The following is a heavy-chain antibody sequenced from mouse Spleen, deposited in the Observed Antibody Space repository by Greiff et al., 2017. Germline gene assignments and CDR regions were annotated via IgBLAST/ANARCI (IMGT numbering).Heavy chain of an antibody. D-gene: IGHD1-1*01. V-gene: IGHV5-4*01. Sequence: EVKLMESGGGLVKPGGSLKLSCAASGFTFSSYAMSWVRQTPEKRLEWVATISDGGSYTYYPDNVKGRFTISRVNAKNNLYLQMSHLKSEDTAMYYCARDPLYGAWFAYWGQGTLVTVSA. CDR1: GFTFSSYA. CDR2: ISDGGSYT. CDR3: ARDPLYGAWFAY. J-gene: IGHJ3*01.